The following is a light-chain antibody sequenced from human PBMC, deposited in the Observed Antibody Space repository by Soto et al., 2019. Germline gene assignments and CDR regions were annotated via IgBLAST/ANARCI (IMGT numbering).Light chain of an antibody. Sequence: QSALTQPRSVSGSPGQSVTISCTGSSSDVGGYPYVSWYQQHPGNAPKLLIYEVADRPSGVSDRFSGSKSGNTASLTISALQAEDEAVYYCSSYATSGTNVIFGGGTKLTVL. CDR3: SSYATSGTNVI. J-gene: IGLJ2*01. CDR2: EVA. V-gene: IGLV2-11*01. CDR1: SSDVGGYPY.